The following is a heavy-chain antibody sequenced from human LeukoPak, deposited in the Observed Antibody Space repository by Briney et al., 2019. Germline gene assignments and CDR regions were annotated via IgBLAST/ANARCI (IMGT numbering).Heavy chain of an antibody. CDR1: GYTFTSYA. J-gene: IGHJ3*02. CDR2: INAGNGNT. V-gene: IGHV1-3*01. Sequence: ASVKVSCKASGYTFTSYAMHWVRQAPGQRLEWMGRINAGNGNTKYSQKFQGRVTITRDTSASTAYMELSSLRSEDTAVYYCARDKPTGYDFWSGYYTGGAFDIWGQGTMVTVSS. D-gene: IGHD3-3*01. CDR3: ARDKPTGYDFWSGYYTGGAFDI.